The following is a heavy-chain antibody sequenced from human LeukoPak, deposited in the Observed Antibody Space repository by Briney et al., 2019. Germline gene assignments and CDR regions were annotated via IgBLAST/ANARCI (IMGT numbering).Heavy chain of an antibody. CDR2: IGTAGDT. CDR3: ARGGYDSSGYYYFGY. CDR1: GFTFSSYD. Sequence: GGSLRLSCAASGFTFSSYDMHWVRQATGKGLEWVSAIGTAGDTYYPGSVKGRFTISRENAKNSLYLQMNSLRAGDTAVYYCARGGYDSSGYYYFGYWGQGTLVTVSS. D-gene: IGHD3-22*01. J-gene: IGHJ4*02. V-gene: IGHV3-13*01.